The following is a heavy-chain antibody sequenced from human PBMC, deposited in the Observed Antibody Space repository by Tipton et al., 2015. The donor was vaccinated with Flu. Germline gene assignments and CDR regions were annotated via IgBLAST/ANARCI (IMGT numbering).Heavy chain of an antibody. J-gene: IGHJ4*02. CDR2: TDYGGRT. CDR1: GGSVRSSFYY. Sequence: TLSLTCTVSGGSVRSSFYYWGWIRQPPGKGLEWIGSTDYGGRTYSNPSLKSRVTISLDTSKNQVSLRLSSVTAADTAVYYCARGSGSGTYVIFEYWGQGTLVTVPS. V-gene: IGHV4-39*07. CDR3: ARGSGSGTYVIFEY. D-gene: IGHD3-10*01.